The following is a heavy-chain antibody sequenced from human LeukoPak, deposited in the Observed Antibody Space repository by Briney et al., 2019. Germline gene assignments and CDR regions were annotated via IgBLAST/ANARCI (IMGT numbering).Heavy chain of an antibody. J-gene: IGHJ3*02. V-gene: IGHV4-61*02. CDR3: ARVRGYSYGSDAFDI. Sequence: TSETLSLTCTVSTGSISSSNYYWSWIRQPAGKGLEWIGRISTIGSTNYNPSLNSRVTMSVDTSKNQFSLKLSSVTAADTAVYYCARVRGYSYGSDAFDIWGQGTMVTVS. D-gene: IGHD5-18*01. CDR2: ISTIGST. CDR1: TGSISSSNYY.